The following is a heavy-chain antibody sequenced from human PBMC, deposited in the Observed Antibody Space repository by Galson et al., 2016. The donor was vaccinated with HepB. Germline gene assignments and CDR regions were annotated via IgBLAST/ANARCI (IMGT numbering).Heavy chain of an antibody. V-gene: IGHV1-69*13. CDR2: ITPIFGTT. D-gene: IGHD1-14*01. CDR3: VRHRRFNWNHGVYYYYGPAV. J-gene: IGHJ6*02. Sequence: SVTVSCKASGGTFSRNSISWVRQAPGQGFEWMGGITPIFGTTYYAQKFQGRVTITADESRSTAYMELSSLRPEDTAVYYCVRHRRFNWNHGVYYYYGPAVWGQGTTVTVSS. CDR1: GGTFSRNS.